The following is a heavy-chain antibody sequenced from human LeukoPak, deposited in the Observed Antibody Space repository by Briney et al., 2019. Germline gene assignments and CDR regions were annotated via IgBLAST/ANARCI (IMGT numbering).Heavy chain of an antibody. CDR2: ISSSADST. Sequence: PGGSLRLSCEASGFTFSSYAMSWVRQAPGKGLAWVSAISSSADSTYYADSVKGRFTISRDNSKNTLYLQMNSLRAEDTAVYYCAKPLEKYTYGGNFDYWGQGILVTVSS. V-gene: IGHV3-23*01. D-gene: IGHD4-23*01. CDR3: AKPLEKYTYGGNFDY. CDR1: GFTFSSYA. J-gene: IGHJ4*02.